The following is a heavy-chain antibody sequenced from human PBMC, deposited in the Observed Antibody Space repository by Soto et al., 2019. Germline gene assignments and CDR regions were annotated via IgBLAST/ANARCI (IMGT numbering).Heavy chain of an antibody. V-gene: IGHV3-33*01. Sequence: QVQLVESGGGVVQAARYLRRSCEASGFTFKSYGMHWFRQAPGKALEWVAVVWDDGTKKKYAGSVKGRFNIYPDNSKNTLYLQTDSLRAEDTGIYYCARGGHSSSWYRLEAYFLDYWGQGSLVTV. CDR1: GFTFKSYG. D-gene: IGHD6-13*01. CDR2: VWDDGTKK. J-gene: IGHJ4*02. CDR3: ARGGHSSSWYRLEAYFLDY.